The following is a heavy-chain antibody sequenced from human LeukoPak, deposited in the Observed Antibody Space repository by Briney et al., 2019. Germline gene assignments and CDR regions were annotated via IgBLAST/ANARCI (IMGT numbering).Heavy chain of an antibody. CDR3: ARASYSYGYSFDY. D-gene: IGHD5-18*01. V-gene: IGHV3-7*03. Sequence: GGSLRLSCAASGFTFISYWMTWVRQAPGKGLEWVANIKQDGSEKYYVDSVKGRFTISRDNAKNSLYLQMNSLRAEDTAVYYCARASYSYGYSFDYWGQGTLVTVSS. CDR1: GFTFISYW. J-gene: IGHJ4*02. CDR2: IKQDGSEK.